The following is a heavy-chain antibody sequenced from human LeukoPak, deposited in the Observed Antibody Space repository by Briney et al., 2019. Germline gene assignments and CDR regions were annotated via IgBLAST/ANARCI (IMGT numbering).Heavy chain of an antibody. CDR2: INPNSGNT. CDR1: GYNLINYE. J-gene: IGHJ5*02. Sequence: ASVTVSCKSSGYNLINYEINWGRPATGQGPAWMGWINPNSGNTGYGKKFQGRVHLTRDTSISTVYMELNNLESDDTAIYYCVRGPQEDRDPTTGIQTGNWFNPWGQGTQVTVSS. CDR3: VRGPQEDRDPTTGIQTGNWFNP. V-gene: IGHV1-8*01. D-gene: IGHD1-1*01.